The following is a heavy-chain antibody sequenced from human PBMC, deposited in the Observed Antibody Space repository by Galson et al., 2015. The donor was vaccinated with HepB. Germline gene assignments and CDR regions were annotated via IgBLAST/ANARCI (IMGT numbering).Heavy chain of an antibody. CDR1: GGSISRDGFY. D-gene: IGHD4-23*01. J-gene: IGHJ6*03. CDR2: IDDSGST. Sequence: TLSLTCSVSGGSISRDGFYWSWIRQHPGKGLEWIGYIDDSGSTNYNPSLKSRVTISVDTSKNQFTLKLSSVTAADTAVYYCARDLRPGGYYYYMDVWGKGNTVTVSS. CDR3: ARDLRPGGYYYYMDV. V-gene: IGHV4-31*03.